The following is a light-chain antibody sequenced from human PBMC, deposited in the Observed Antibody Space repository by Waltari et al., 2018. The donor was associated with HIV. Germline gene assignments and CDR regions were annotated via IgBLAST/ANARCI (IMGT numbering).Light chain of an antibody. CDR3: QSFETGTQV. V-gene: IGLV6-57*03. CDR1: SGSIDSNY. CDR2: DDD. Sequence: KFMLTQPHSMSESPGTTVTISCTRTSGSIDSNYVQWFQQPPGSAPTTVIFDDDRRPSGVPARFSGSIDKSSNSASLTISGLRPEDEADYYCQSFETGTQVFGGGTKLTVL. J-gene: IGLJ3*02.